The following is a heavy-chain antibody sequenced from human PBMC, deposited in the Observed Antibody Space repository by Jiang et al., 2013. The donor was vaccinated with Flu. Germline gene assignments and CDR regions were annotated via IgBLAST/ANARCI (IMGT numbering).Heavy chain of an antibody. J-gene: IGHJ4*03. CDR1: GFTFSNAW. Sequence: VQLVESGGDLVAPGGSLRLSCAASGFTFSNAWMSWVRQAPGKGLDWVGRIKSETDGGTTDYAAPVKGRFTISREDSKNXLFLQMSSLKTXDTAVYYCITDLGRWFAGGPGTLVTVSS. CDR3: ITDLGRWFA. CDR2: IKSETDGGTT. V-gene: IGHV3-15*01. D-gene: IGHD3-10*01.